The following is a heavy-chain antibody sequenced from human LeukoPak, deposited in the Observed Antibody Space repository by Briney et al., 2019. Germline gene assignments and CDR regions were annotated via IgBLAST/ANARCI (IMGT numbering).Heavy chain of an antibody. D-gene: IGHD6-13*01. J-gene: IGHJ5*02. CDR3: ARNIAAAGKNWFDP. V-gene: IGHV3-7*01. Sequence: PGGSLRLSCAASGFTFSSYWMNWARQAPGKGLEWVASINHNGNVNYYVDSVKGRFTISRDNAKNSLYLQMNSLRAEDTAVYYCARNIAAAGKNWFDPWGQGTLVTVSS. CDR1: GFTFSSYW. CDR2: INHNGNVN.